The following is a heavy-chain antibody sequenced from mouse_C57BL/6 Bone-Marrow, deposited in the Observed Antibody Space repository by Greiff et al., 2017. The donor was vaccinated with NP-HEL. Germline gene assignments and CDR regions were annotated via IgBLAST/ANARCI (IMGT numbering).Heavy chain of an antibody. CDR3: ARDITTVGPRFAY. V-gene: IGHV3-6*01. CDR1: GYSITSGYY. CDR2: ISYDGSN. J-gene: IGHJ3*01. Sequence: ESGPGLVKPSQSLSLTCSVTGYSITSGYYWNWIRQFPGNKLEWMGYISYDGSNNYNPSLKNRISITRDTSKNQFFLKLNSVTTEDTATYYCARDITTVGPRFAYWGQGTLVTVSA. D-gene: IGHD1-1*01.